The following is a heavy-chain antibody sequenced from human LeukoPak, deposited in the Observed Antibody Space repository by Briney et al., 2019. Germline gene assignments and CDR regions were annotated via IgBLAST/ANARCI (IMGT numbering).Heavy chain of an antibody. V-gene: IGHV1-3*01. D-gene: IGHD4-17*01. CDR1: GYTFTSYA. J-gene: IGHJ4*02. CDR3: ARDLRGDYGDYFLDY. CDR2: INAGNGNT. Sequence: ASVEVSCKASGYTFTSYAMHWVRQAPGQRLEWMGWINAGNGNTKYSQKFQGRVTITRDTSASTAYMELSSLRSEDTAVYYCARDLRGDYGDYFLDYWGQGTLVTVSS.